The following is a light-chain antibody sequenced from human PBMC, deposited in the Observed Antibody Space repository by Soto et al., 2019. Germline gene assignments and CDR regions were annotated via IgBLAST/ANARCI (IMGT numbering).Light chain of an antibody. CDR3: QQLHSYPIT. J-gene: IGKJ5*01. CDR1: QSVSGW. Sequence: DIQMTQSPSTLSASVGDTVTVTCRASQSVSGWLAWYQQKPGEAPKPLIYAASTLQSGVSSRFSGSGSGTDFTLTISSLQPEDSAIYYCQQLHSYPITFGHGTRLEIK. CDR2: AAS. V-gene: IGKV1-5*01.